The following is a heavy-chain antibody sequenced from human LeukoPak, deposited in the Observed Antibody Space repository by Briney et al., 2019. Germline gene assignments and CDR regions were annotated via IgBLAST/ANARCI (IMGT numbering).Heavy chain of an antibody. D-gene: IGHD2-21*01. CDR2: IKQDGNEE. Sequence: GGSLRLSCAASGLAFNNYWMSWVRQAPGKALEWVANIKQDGNEEFYVDSVKGRFTISRDNGKNSLYLHMHSLGAEDTAVYYCATDLGHSIHYFVSWGQGTLVTVSS. V-gene: IGHV3-7*01. CDR1: GLAFNNYW. J-gene: IGHJ4*02. CDR3: ATDLGHSIHYFVS.